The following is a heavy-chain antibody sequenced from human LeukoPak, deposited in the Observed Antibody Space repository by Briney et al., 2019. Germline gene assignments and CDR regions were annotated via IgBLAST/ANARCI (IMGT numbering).Heavy chain of an antibody. D-gene: IGHD3-3*01. CDR2: IYYSGTT. Sequence: SETLSLTCTVSGGSISHYYWSWIRQPPGKGLEWIGYIYYSGTTNYNPSLKSRVSMSVDTSKNQFSLKLSSVTAADTAVYYCARDPEGHGYYFDYWGQGALVTVSS. CDR1: GGSISHYY. V-gene: IGHV4-59*12. J-gene: IGHJ4*02. CDR3: ARDPEGHGYYFDY.